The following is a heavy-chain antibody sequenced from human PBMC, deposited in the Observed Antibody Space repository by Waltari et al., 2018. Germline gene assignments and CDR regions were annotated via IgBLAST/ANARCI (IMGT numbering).Heavy chain of an antibody. D-gene: IGHD3-22*01. CDR2: IIPIFGTA. CDR3: ARAGYYYDSSGYYCLDY. CDR1: GGTFSSYA. J-gene: IGHJ4*02. V-gene: IGHV1-69*13. Sequence: QVQLVQSGAEVKKPGSSVKVSCKASGGTFSSYAISRVRQAPGQGLEWMGGIIPIFGTANYAQKFQGRVTITADESTSTAYMELSSLRSEDTAVYYCARAGYYYDSSGYYCLDYWGQGTLVTVSS.